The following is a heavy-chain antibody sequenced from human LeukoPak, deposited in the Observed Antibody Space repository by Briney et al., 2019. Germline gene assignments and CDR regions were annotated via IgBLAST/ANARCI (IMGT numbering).Heavy chain of an antibody. D-gene: IGHD2-2*01. Sequence: GGSLRLSCAGSGFTFSVNGIHWVRQAPGKGLEWVAVIWNDGSKKYYADSVKGRFTISRDNSKSTAYPQMNSLRAEDTAVYYCAKDLYCSSTSCYYGFDYWGQGTLVTVSS. CDR3: AKDLYCSSTSCYYGFDY. CDR1: GFTFSVNG. CDR2: IWNDGSKK. J-gene: IGHJ4*02. V-gene: IGHV3-33*06.